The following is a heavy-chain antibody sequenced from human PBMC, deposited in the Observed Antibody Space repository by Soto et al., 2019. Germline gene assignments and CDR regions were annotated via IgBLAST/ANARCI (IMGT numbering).Heavy chain of an antibody. J-gene: IGHJ6*02. CDR3: ARTMVRGVTPHYYYYYGMDV. CDR1: GYTFTSYD. D-gene: IGHD3-10*01. CDR2: IIPILGIA. V-gene: IGHV1-69*04. Sequence: SVKVSCKASGYTFTSYDINWVRQATGQGLEWMGRIIPILGIANYAQKFQGRVTITADKSTSTAYMELSSLRSEDTAVYYCARTMVRGVTPHYYYYYGMDVWGQGTTVTVSS.